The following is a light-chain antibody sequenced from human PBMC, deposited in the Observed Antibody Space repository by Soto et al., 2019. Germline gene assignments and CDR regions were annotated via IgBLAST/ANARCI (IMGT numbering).Light chain of an antibody. CDR1: SSDVGAYNY. Sequence: QSALTQPPSASGSPGQSVTISCTGTSSDVGAYNYVSWYQQHAGKAPKLVIYEVTKRPSGVPDRFSGSKSANTASLTVSGLQAEDEADYYCCSFASSNTGVFGGGTKLTVL. V-gene: IGLV2-8*01. J-gene: IGLJ3*02. CDR3: CSFASSNTGV. CDR2: EVT.